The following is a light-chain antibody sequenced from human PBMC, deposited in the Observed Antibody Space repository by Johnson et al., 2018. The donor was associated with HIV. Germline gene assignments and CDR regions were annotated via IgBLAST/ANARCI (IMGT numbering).Light chain of an antibody. CDR1: SSNIGNNY. CDR2: ENN. CDR3: GTWDGSLSGYV. V-gene: IGLV1-51*02. Sequence: QSVLTQPPSVSAAPGQKVTISCSGSSSNIGNNYVSWYQQLPGTAPKLLIYENNKRPSGIPDRFSGSKSGTSATLGITGLQTVDEADYYCGTWDGSLSGYVFGTGTKVTVL. J-gene: IGLJ1*01.